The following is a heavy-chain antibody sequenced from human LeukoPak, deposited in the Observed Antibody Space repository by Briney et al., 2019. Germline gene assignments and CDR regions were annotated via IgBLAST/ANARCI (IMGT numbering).Heavy chain of an antibody. CDR2: ISGSGGST. V-gene: IGHV3-23*01. Sequence: GGSLRLSCAASGFTFRSYAMGWVRQAPGKGLEWVSTISGSGGSTYYADSVKGRFTISRDNSKNTLYVQMNSLRAEDTAVYYCAKDVSYYYDSSGYYFDYWSQGTLVTVSS. CDR3: AKDVSYYYDSSGYYFDY. J-gene: IGHJ4*02. CDR1: GFTFRSYA. D-gene: IGHD3-22*01.